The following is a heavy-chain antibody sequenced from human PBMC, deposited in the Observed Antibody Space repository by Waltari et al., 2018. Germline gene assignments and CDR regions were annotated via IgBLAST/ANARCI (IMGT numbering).Heavy chain of an antibody. CDR3: AKGLGDRYFDL. D-gene: IGHD3-10*01. CDR2: KSGGSGIT. CDR1: GFGVSSYA. J-gene: IGHJ2*01. V-gene: IGHV3-23*01. Sequence: EMQLLASGGGLARPRGSLRLSCAAPGFGVSSYAMSWVRQAPGKGLAWVSSKSGGSGITSYAASVKGRFTIARDNYKNTLYLQMNSLRDEDAALYYCAKGLGDRYFDLWGRGTLVTVSS.